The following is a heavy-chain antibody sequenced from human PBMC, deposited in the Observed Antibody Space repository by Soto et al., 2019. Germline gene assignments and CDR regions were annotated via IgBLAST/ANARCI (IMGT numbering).Heavy chain of an antibody. CDR1: GFTFSLYP. Sequence: QLVESGGGLVQPGGSLRLSCGASGFTFSLYPMNWVRQAPGKGLEWLSYISPSNTTIYYADSVKGRFTISRDNAKDSLDLQMNGLRDDDTAVYYCARVGRGFCSSARCYTDGFDLWGQGTVVTVST. V-gene: IGHV3-48*02. D-gene: IGHD2-2*01. J-gene: IGHJ3*01. CDR2: ISPSNTTI. CDR3: ARVGRGFCSSARCYTDGFDL.